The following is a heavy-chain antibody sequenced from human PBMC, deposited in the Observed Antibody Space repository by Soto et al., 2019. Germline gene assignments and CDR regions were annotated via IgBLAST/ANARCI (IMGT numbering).Heavy chain of an antibody. V-gene: IGHV1-8*01. CDR2: MNPNSGNT. Sequence: ASVKVSCKASGYTFTSYDINWVRQATGQGLEWMGWMNPNSGNTGYAQKLQGRVTMTRDTPTSTAYMELRSLRSDDTAVYYCARDRGSYALDYWGQGTLVTVSS. CDR3: ARDRGSYALDY. J-gene: IGHJ4*02. CDR1: GYTFTSYD. D-gene: IGHD1-26*01.